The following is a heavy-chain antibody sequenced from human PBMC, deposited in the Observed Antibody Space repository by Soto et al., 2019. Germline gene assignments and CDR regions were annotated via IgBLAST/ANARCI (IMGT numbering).Heavy chain of an antibody. V-gene: IGHV4-59*01. CDR2: IYYSGST. Sequence: QVQLQESGPGLVKPSETLSLTCTVSGRSISSYYWSWIRQPPGKGLEWIGYIYYSGSTNYNPSLKSRVTISVDTSKNQFSLKLSSVTAADTAVYYCARGNGRKRGYFDLGGRGTLVTVSS. CDR3: ARGNGRKRGYFDL. D-gene: IGHD4-4*01. J-gene: IGHJ2*01. CDR1: GRSISSYY.